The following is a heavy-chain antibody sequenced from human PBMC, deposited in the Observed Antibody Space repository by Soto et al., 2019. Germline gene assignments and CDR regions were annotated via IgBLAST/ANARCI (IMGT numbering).Heavy chain of an antibody. Sequence: SQTLPLTCTVSGGSIINHDWSLIRQPQGKGLEWIGYIYYSGSTNYNPSLLSRVTISVDTSKNEFSLRLSSVTAADTAVYYCARLNGYCISTNCHGYYGMDVWGQGTTVTVSS. CDR1: GGSIINHD. CDR2: IYYSGST. J-gene: IGHJ6*02. D-gene: IGHD2-2*03. V-gene: IGHV4-59*08. CDR3: ARLNGYCISTNCHGYYGMDV.